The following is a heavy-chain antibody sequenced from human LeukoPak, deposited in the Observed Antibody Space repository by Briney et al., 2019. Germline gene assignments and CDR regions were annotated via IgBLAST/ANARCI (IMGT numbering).Heavy chain of an antibody. J-gene: IGHJ4*02. V-gene: IGHV4-39*07. Sequence: PSETLSLTCTVSGGSISSSSYYWGWIRQPPGKGLEWIGSIYYSGSTYYNPSLKSRVTISVDTSKNQFSLKLSSVTAADTAVYYCGGGPVRGVILVGGHIRYWGQGTLVTVSS. CDR1: GGSISSSSYY. CDR2: IYYSGST. CDR3: GGGPVRGVILVGGHIRY. D-gene: IGHD3-10*02.